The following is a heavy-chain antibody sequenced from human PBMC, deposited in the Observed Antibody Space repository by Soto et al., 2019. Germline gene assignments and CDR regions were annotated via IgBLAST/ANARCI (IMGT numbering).Heavy chain of an antibody. V-gene: IGHV3-21*02. D-gene: IGHD3-10*01. Sequence: ELQLVESGGGLVKPGGSLRLSCEASGFSFSTYSMSWVRQAPGKGLEWVSSISSSGTYIFYADAVEGRFTSSRDNAKSSLHLQMNSLRAEDTAVYFCARSLPLYISGGPHGMDVWGQGTTVTVSS. CDR3: ARSLPLYISGGPHGMDV. J-gene: IGHJ6*02. CDR2: ISSSGTYI. CDR1: GFSFSTYS.